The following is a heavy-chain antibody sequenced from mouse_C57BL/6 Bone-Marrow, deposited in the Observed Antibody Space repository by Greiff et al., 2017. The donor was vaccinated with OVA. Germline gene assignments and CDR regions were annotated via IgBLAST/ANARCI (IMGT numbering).Heavy chain of an antibody. D-gene: IGHD2-3*01. CDR2: ISNLAYSI. CDR3: ALYDGYLDY. Sequence: EVQLQQSGGGLVQPGGSLKLSCAASGFTFSDYGMAWVRQAPRKGPEWVAFISNLAYSIYYADTVTGRFTISSENAKNTLYLEMSSLRSEDTAMYYCALYDGYLDYWGQGTTLTVSS. V-gene: IGHV5-15*01. CDR1: GFTFSDYG. J-gene: IGHJ2*01.